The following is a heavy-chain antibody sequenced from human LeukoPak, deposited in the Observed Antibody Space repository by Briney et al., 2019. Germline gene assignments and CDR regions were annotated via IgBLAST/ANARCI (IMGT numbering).Heavy chain of an antibody. CDR2: IKQDGSEK. Sequence: PGGSLRLSCAASGFTFSSYWMSWVRQAPGKGLEWVANIKQDGSEKYYADSVKGRFTISRDNSKNTLYLQMNSLRAEDTAVYYCATLLDRRRWDVFAYWGQGTLVTVSS. CDR3: ATLLDRRRWDVFAY. D-gene: IGHD1-26*01. CDR1: GFTFSSYW. V-gene: IGHV3-7*01. J-gene: IGHJ4*02.